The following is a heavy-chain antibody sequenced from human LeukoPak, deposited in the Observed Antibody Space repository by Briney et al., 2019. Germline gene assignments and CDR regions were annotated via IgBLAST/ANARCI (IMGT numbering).Heavy chain of an antibody. J-gene: IGHJ6*02. CDR2: ISGSGGST. Sequence: GGSLRLSCAASGFTFSSYAMSWVRQAPGKGLEWVSAISGSGGSTYYADSVKGRFTISRDNSKNTLYLQMNSLRAEDMAVYYCAKTGYCSSTSCYYHYYYGMDVWGQGTTVTVSS. CDR1: GFTFSSYA. V-gene: IGHV3-23*01. CDR3: AKTGYCSSTSCYYHYYYGMDV. D-gene: IGHD2-2*01.